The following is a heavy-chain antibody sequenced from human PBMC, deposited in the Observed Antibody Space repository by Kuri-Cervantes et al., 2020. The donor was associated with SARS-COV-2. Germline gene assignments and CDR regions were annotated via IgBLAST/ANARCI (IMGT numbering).Heavy chain of an antibody. V-gene: IGHV5-51*01. CDR3: TSYGDLGRDAFDI. D-gene: IGHD4-17*01. CDR2: IYPGDSDT. CDR1: GYRFISYW. Sequence: GGSLRLSCKASGYRFISYWIGWVRQMPGKGPEWMGIIYPGDSDTRYSPSFQGQVTISADKSISTAYLQWSSLKASDTAMYYCTSYGDLGRDAFDIWGQGTMVTVSS. J-gene: IGHJ3*02.